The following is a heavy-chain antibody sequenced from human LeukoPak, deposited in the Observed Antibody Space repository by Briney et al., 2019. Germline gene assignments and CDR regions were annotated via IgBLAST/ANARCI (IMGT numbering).Heavy chain of an antibody. CDR2: ISAYNGNT. V-gene: IGHV1-18*01. Sequence: VASVKVSCKASGYTFTSYGISWVRQAPGQGLEWMGWISAYNGNTNYAQKLQGRVTMTTDTSTSTAYMELRSLRSDDTAVYYCARDSGVAPPPRNWFDPWGQGTLVTVSS. J-gene: IGHJ5*02. CDR1: GYTFTSYG. D-gene: IGHD3-10*01. CDR3: ARDSGVAPPPRNWFDP.